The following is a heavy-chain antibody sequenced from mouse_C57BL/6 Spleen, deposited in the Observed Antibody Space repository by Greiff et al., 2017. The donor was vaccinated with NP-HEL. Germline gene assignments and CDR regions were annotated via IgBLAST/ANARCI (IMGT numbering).Heavy chain of an antibody. J-gene: IGHJ2*01. CDR1: GYAFSSSW. CDR3: ARDLLRY. D-gene: IGHD2-10*01. CDR2: IYPGDGDT. Sequence: QVQLQQSGPELVKPGASVKISCKASGYAFSSSWMNWVKQRPGKGLEWIGRIYPGDGDTNYNGKFKGKATLTADKSSSTAYMQLSSPATEDSAVYFCARDLLRYWGQGTTLTVSS. V-gene: IGHV1-82*01.